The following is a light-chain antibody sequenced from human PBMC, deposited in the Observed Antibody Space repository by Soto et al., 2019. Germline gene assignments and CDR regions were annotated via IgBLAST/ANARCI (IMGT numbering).Light chain of an antibody. Sequence: AIQLTQSPSSLSASVGDRVTITYRASQGISSALAWYQQKPGKAPKLLIYDASSLESGVPSRFSGSGSGTDFTLTISSLQPEDFATYYCQQFNSYPVFGGGTKVEIK. CDR1: QGISSA. J-gene: IGKJ4*01. CDR2: DAS. CDR3: QQFNSYPV. V-gene: IGKV1-13*02.